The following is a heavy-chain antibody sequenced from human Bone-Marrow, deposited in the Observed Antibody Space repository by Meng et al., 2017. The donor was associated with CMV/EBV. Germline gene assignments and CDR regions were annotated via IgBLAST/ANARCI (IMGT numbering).Heavy chain of an antibody. CDR1: GFTFSSHW. V-gene: IGHV3-7*01. CDR3: TTEAIYCSGPSCYMGAFHI. Sequence: GESLKISCAASGFTFSSHWLTWVRQAPGKGLEWVANINQDGSQKNYVDSVKGRFTISRDNAKNSLFLQMNSLRAEDTAVNYYTTEAIYCSGPSCYMGAFHIWGQGTMVTVSS. CDR2: INQDGSQK. D-gene: IGHD2-2*02. J-gene: IGHJ3*02.